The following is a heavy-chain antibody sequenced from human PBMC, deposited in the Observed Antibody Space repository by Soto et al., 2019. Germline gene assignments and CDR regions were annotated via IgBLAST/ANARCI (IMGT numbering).Heavy chain of an antibody. CDR1: GGSISSYY. J-gene: IGHJ4*02. CDR2: ISSSGST. V-gene: IGHV4-59*01. CDR3: ARRIQLDF. Sequence: QVQLQESGPGLVKPSETLSLTCTVSGGSISSYYWSWIRQPPGKRLEWIGHISSSGSTSYNPSLKSLVSISMDTSKHQFSLNLGSVNAADSAVYYCARRIQLDFWGQGTLVTVSA. D-gene: IGHD2-15*01.